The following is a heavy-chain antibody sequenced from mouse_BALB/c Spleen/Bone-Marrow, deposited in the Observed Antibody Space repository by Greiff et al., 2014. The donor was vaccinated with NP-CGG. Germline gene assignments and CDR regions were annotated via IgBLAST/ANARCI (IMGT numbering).Heavy chain of an antibody. Sequence: QVQLQQSGAELVRPGSSVKISCKASGYAFSSYWMNWVKQRPGQGLEWIGQIYPGDGDTNYNGKFKGKATLTADKSSSTAYMQLSSLTSEDSAVYFCARDYYGSRYYFDHWGQGTTLTVSS. CDR2: IYPGDGDT. D-gene: IGHD1-1*01. CDR1: GYAFSSYW. J-gene: IGHJ2*01. V-gene: IGHV1-80*01. CDR3: ARDYYGSRYYFDH.